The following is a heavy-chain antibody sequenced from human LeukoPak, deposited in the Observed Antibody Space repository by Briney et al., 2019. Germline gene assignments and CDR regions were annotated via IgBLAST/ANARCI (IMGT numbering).Heavy chain of an antibody. CDR3: AKDLPSRREMATILDY. CDR1: GFTFSSYG. J-gene: IGHJ4*02. Sequence: GGSLRLSCAASGFTFSSYGMHWVRQAPGKGLEWVAFIRYDGSNKYYADSVKGRFTISRDNSKNTLYLQMNSLRAEDTAVYYCAKDLPSRREMATILDYWGQGTPVTVSS. CDR2: IRYDGSNK. V-gene: IGHV3-30*02. D-gene: IGHD5-24*01.